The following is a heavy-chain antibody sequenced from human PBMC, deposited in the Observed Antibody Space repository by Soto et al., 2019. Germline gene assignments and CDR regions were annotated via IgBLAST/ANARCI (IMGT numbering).Heavy chain of an antibody. J-gene: IGHJ5*02. Sequence: GGSLRLSCAASGFTFISYWMSWVRQAPGKGLEWVANIKQDGSEKYYVDSVRGRFTISRDNAKNSLYLQMNSLRAEDTAVYYCARDPTGSSAWYPNWFDPWGQGTLVTVSS. CDR3: ARDPTGSSAWYPNWFDP. CDR1: GFTFISYW. CDR2: IKQDGSEK. D-gene: IGHD6-19*01. V-gene: IGHV3-7*01.